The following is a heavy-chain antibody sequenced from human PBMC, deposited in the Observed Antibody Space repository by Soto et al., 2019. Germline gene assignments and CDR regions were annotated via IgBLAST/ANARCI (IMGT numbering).Heavy chain of an antibody. J-gene: IGHJ6*02. CDR1: GFSISTYA. CDR2: IRGSGGST. D-gene: IGHD3-22*01. CDR3: AKYQTYYYDSSGYTGYYYYGMDV. Sequence: SLRLSCAASGFSISTYAMSWVRQAPGKGLEWVSSIRGSGGSTYYADSVKGRFTISRDNSKNTLYLQMNSLRAEDTAVYYCAKYQTYYYDSSGYTGYYYYGMDVWGQGTTVTVSS. V-gene: IGHV3-23*01.